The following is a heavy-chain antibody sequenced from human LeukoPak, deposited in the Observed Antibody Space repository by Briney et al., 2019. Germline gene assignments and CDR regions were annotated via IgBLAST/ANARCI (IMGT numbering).Heavy chain of an antibody. CDR2: ISGSGGST. V-gene: IGHV3-23*01. CDR3: AKPYYYDSSGYGY. CDR1: GFTFSSYA. J-gene: IGHJ4*02. Sequence: GGSLRLSCAASGFTFSSYAMSWVRQAPGKGLEWVSAISGSGGSTYYADSVKGRFTISRGNSKNMLYLQMNSLRAEDTAVYYCAKPYYYDSSGYGYWGQGTLVTVSS. D-gene: IGHD3-22*01.